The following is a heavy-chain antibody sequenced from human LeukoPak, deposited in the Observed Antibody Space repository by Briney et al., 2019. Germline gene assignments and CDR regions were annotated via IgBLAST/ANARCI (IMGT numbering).Heavy chain of an antibody. CDR3: ARHGVVGYYFDY. CDR1: GGSFSGYY. V-gene: IGHV4-34*01. D-gene: IGHD3-3*01. CDR2: IYYSGST. Sequence: PSETLSLTCAVYGGSFSGYYWSWIRQPPGKGLEWIGSIYYSGSTYYNPSLKSRVTISVDTSKNQFSLKLSSVTAADTAVYYCARHGVVGYYFDYWGQGTLVTVSS. J-gene: IGHJ4*02.